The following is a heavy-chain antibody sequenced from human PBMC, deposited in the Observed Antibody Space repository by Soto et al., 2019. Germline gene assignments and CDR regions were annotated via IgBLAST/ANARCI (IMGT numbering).Heavy chain of an antibody. CDR3: ARAWRAVAGQVYFDY. V-gene: IGHV1-69*13. CDR1: GVTFSSYA. CDR2: IIPIFGTA. Sequence: SVKVSCKASGVTFSSYAISWVRQAPGQGLEWMGGIIPIFGTANYAQKFQGRVTITADESTSTAYMELSSLRSEDTAVYYCARAWRAVAGQVYFDYWGQGTPVTVSS. D-gene: IGHD6-19*01. J-gene: IGHJ4*02.